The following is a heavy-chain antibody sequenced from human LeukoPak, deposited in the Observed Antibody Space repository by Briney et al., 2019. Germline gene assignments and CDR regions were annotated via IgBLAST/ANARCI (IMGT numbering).Heavy chain of an antibody. CDR3: ARGAVVPAAIQLGLDL. Sequence: SETLSLTCTVSGYSISSGYCWGWIRQPPGKGLEWIGSIYHSGSTYYNPSLKSRVTISVDTSKNQFSLKLSSVTAADTAVYYCARGAVVPAAIQLGLDLWGRGTLVTVSS. CDR2: IYHSGST. V-gene: IGHV4-38-2*02. J-gene: IGHJ2*01. D-gene: IGHD2-2*02. CDR1: GYSISSGYC.